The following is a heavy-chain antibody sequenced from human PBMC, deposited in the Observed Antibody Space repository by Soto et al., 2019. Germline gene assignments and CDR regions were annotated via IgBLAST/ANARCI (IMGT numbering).Heavy chain of an antibody. CDR3: ARSIAARAFYYYYGMDV. J-gene: IGHJ6*02. CDR2: ISAYNGNT. V-gene: IGHV1-18*04. D-gene: IGHD6-6*01. Sequence: VSVKVSCKASGYTFTSYGISWVRQAPGQGLEWMGWISAYNGNTNYAQKLQGRVTMTTDTSTSTAYMELRSLRSDDTAVYYCARSIAARAFYYYYGMDVWGQGTTVTVSS. CDR1: GYTFTSYG.